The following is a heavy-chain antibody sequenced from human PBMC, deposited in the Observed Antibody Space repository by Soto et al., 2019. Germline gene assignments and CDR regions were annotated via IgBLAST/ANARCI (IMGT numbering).Heavy chain of an antibody. J-gene: IGHJ5*02. CDR2: IIPIFGTA. Sequence: ASVKVSCKASGGTFSSYAISWVRQAPGQGLEWMGGIIPIFGTANYAQKFQGRVTITADESTSTAYMELSSLRSEDTAVYYCARDTYSSGWRAKNWFDPWGQGTLVTVSS. V-gene: IGHV1-69*13. D-gene: IGHD6-19*01. CDR3: ARDTYSSGWRAKNWFDP. CDR1: GGTFSSYA.